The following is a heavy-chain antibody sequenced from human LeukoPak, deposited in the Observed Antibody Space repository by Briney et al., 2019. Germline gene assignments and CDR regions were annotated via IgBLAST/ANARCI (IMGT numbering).Heavy chain of an antibody. Sequence: SETLSLTCTVSGGSISSYYWSWIRQPPGKGLEWIGYIYYSGSTNYNPSLKSRVTISVDTSKNQFSLKLSSVTAADMAVYYCASARSDFWSGYFDSWGQGTLVTVSS. CDR1: GGSISSYY. CDR3: ASARSDFWSGYFDS. D-gene: IGHD3-3*01. V-gene: IGHV4-59*08. J-gene: IGHJ4*02. CDR2: IYYSGST.